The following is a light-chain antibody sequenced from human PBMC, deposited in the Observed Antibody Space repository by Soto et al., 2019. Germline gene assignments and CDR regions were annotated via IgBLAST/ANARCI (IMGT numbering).Light chain of an antibody. CDR3: QQCNSYPTT. Sequence: DIQMTQSPSTLSASVGDRVTITCRASQSISSWLAWYQQKPGKAPKLLIYDAYSLESGVPSRFSGSGSGKEFTLTISRLQPDDWATYYCQQCNSYPTTFGTGTKVDIK. CDR2: DAY. CDR1: QSISSW. V-gene: IGKV1-5*01. J-gene: IGKJ1*01.